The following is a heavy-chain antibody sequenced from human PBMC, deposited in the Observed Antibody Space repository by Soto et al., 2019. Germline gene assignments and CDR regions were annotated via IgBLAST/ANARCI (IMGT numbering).Heavy chain of an antibody. CDR2: ISYDGSNK. CDR1: GFTFSSYA. J-gene: IGHJ4*02. Sequence: GGSLRLSCAASGFTFSSYAMHWVRQAPGKGLEWVAVISYDGSNKYYADSVKGRFTISRDNSKNTLYLQMNSLRAEDTAVYYCARDPIPGYWGQGTLVTVSS. CDR3: ARDPIPGY. V-gene: IGHV3-30-3*01.